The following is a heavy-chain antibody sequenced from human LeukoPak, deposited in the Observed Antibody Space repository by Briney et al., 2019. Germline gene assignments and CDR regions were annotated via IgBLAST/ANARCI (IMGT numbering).Heavy chain of an antibody. Sequence: SETLSLTCAVSGGSISSSSSICWTWVRQPPGEGLEWIGEIYHNGATNYNPPLKSRVTLLLDKSKNQFSLKLSSVTAADTAVYYCARVELGAFDYWGQGTLVTVSS. D-gene: IGHD7-27*01. V-gene: IGHV4-4*02. CDR2: IYHNGAT. CDR1: GGSISSSSSIC. J-gene: IGHJ4*02. CDR3: ARVELGAFDY.